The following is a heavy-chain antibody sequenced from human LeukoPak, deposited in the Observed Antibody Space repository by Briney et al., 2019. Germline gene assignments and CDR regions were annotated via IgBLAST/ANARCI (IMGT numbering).Heavy chain of an antibody. CDR1: GFTFSSSA. V-gene: IGHV3-23*01. CDR3: ARGWTSGYGD. J-gene: IGHJ3*01. D-gene: IGHD5-12*01. CDR2: ITTSGGCT. Sequence: PGGSLRLSCSASGFTFSSSAMNWVRQAPGRGLEWVSTITTSGGCTYYADSVKGRFTIPRDNSNNMLYLQLNSLRAEDTAIYYCARGWTSGYGDWGQGTMVPVFS.